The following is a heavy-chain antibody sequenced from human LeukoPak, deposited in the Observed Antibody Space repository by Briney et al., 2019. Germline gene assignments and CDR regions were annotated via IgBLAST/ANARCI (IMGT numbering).Heavy chain of an antibody. CDR1: GFTFDDYA. D-gene: IGHD5-24*01. V-gene: IGHV3-9*01. CDR2: ITWNSGSI. CDR3: AKDTGAWLQFYYFDY. Sequence: PGRSLRLSCAASGFTFDDYAMHWVRQAPGKGLEWVSGITWNSGSIGYADSVKGRFTISRDNAKNSLYLQMNSLRGEDTALYYCAKDTGAWLQFYYFDYWGQGALVTVSS. J-gene: IGHJ4*02.